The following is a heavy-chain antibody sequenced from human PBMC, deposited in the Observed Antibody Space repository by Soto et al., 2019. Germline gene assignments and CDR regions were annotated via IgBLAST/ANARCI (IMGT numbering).Heavy chain of an antibody. CDR1: GFTFSSHW. D-gene: IGHD4-4*01. CDR3: AREVYSNYDYDGFEI. V-gene: IGHV3-74*01. Sequence: VQLVESGGGLVQPGGSLRLSCGASGFTFSSHWMHWVRQAPGTGLMWVSRINTDGRATSYADSVKGRFTISRDNAKNTLYLQMNSLRVEDTALYFCAREVYSNYDYDGFEIWGQGTMVTVSP. J-gene: IGHJ3*02. CDR2: INTDGRAT.